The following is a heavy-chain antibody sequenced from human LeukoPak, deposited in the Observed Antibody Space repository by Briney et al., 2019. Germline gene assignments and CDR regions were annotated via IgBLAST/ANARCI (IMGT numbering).Heavy chain of an antibody. Sequence: SETLSLTCTVSGGPISSSSYYWGWIRQPPGKGLEWIGTIYYRGSTYYNPSLKSRVTISVDTSKNQFSLKLSSVTAADTAVYYCARHDSSGPYNAFDIWGQGTMVTVSS. D-gene: IGHD3-22*01. J-gene: IGHJ3*02. V-gene: IGHV4-39*01. CDR3: ARHDSSGPYNAFDI. CDR2: IYYRGST. CDR1: GGPISSSSYY.